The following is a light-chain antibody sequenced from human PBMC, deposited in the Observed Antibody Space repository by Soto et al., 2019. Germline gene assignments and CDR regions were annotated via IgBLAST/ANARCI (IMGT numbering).Light chain of an antibody. J-gene: IGKJ4*01. Sequence: ELVMTQSPATLSVSPGERATLSCRASQSFSSNVAWYQQKPGQAPRLLIYGTSTRVTGIPARFSGGGSGTDFTLTISRLEPEDFAVYYCQQFSSYPLTFGGGTKVDIK. CDR1: QSFSSN. V-gene: IGKV3-15*01. CDR2: GTS. CDR3: QQFSSYPLT.